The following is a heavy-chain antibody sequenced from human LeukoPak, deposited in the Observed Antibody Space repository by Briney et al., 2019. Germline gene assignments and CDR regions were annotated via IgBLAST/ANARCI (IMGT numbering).Heavy chain of an antibody. CDR3: ARDDDFWSGYPSGP. CDR2: ISAYNGNT. Sequence: ASVKVSCKASGYTFTGYYMHWVRQAPGQGLEWMGWISAYNGNTNYAQKLQGRVTMTTDTSTSTAYMELRSLRSDDTAVYYCARDDDFWSGYPSGPWGQGTLVTVSS. CDR1: GYTFTGYY. J-gene: IGHJ5*02. V-gene: IGHV1-18*04. D-gene: IGHD3-3*01.